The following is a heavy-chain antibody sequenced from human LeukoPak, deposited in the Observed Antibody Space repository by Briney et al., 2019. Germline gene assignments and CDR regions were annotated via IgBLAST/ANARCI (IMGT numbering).Heavy chain of an antibody. Sequence: PGGSLRLSCAASGFPFSIYNMNWVRQAPGKGLEWISSISSSSSAIYYLDSVKGRFTISRDNAKKSLFLQMNNLRAEDTAVYYCARARDSKDMISSGDLLPTPYFDSWGLGTLVIVSS. CDR1: GFPFSIYN. J-gene: IGHJ4*02. CDR2: ISSSSSAI. D-gene: IGHD3-10*01. CDR3: ARARDSKDMISSGDLLPTPYFDS. V-gene: IGHV3-48*04.